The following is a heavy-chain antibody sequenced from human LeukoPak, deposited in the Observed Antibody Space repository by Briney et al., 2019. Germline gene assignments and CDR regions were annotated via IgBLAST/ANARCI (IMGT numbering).Heavy chain of an antibody. CDR3: TRGGYYYLDV. CDR2: INYDGST. Sequence: PSETLSLTCTVSGGSISPYFWSWIRQTPEKGLEWIGYINYDGSTKYNPSLKSRVTISLDASKSQFSLKLSSVTAADTAVYYCTRGGYYYLDVWGNGTTVTISS. CDR1: GGSISPYF. J-gene: IGHJ6*03. V-gene: IGHV4-59*01.